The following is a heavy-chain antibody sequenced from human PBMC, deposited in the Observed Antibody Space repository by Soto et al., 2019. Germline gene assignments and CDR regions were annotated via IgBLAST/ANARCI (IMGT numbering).Heavy chain of an antibody. CDR1: GGSSSSSSYY. D-gene: IGHD3-10*01. J-gene: IGHJ4*02. CDR3: ARQRMDYGSGSYFPLDY. Sequence: SETLSLTCTVSGGSSSSSSYYWGWIRQPPGKGLEWIGSIYYSGSTYYNPSLKSRVTISVDTSKNQFSLKLSSVTAADTAVYYCARQRMDYGSGSYFPLDYWGQGTLVTVSS. CDR2: IYYSGST. V-gene: IGHV4-39*01.